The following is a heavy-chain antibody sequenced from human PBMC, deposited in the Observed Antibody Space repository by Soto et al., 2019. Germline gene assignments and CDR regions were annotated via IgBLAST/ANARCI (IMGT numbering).Heavy chain of an antibody. D-gene: IGHD3-10*01. J-gene: IGHJ5*02. CDR2: INHSGST. Sequence: SETLSLTCAVYGGSFSGYYWSWIRQPPGKGLEWIGEINHSGSTNYNPSLKSRVTISIDTSKNQFSLKLSSVTAADTAVYYCARSMVRGVIIYVSRLEFDPWGQGTLVTVSS. CDR1: GGSFSGYY. V-gene: IGHV4-34*01. CDR3: ARSMVRGVIIYVSRLEFDP.